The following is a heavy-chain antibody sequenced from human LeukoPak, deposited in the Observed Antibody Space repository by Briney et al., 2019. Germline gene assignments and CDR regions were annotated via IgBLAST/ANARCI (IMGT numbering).Heavy chain of an antibody. CDR2: IDNDGGST. V-gene: IGHV3-74*01. CDR1: GFTFHSYW. Sequence: GGSLRLSCAASGFTFHSYWMHWVRQAPGKGLVWVSRIDNDGGSTTYADSVKGRFTISRDNAKNTLYLQMNSLRAEDTAVYYCARDCDYYGSGSYYGEVWFDPWGQGTLVTVSS. D-gene: IGHD3-10*01. J-gene: IGHJ5*02. CDR3: ARDCDYYGSGSYYGEVWFDP.